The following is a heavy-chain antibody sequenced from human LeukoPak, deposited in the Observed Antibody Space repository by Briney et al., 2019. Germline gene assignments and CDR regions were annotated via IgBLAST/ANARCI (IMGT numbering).Heavy chain of an antibody. J-gene: IGHJ4*02. Sequence: ASVKVSCKASGGTFSSYAISWVRQAPGQGLEWMGGIIPIFGTANYAQKFQGRVTITTDESTSTAYMELSSLRSEDTAVYYCARDRVTDSSGYYYGSDYWGQGTLVNVSS. D-gene: IGHD3-22*01. CDR3: ARDRVTDSSGYYYGSDY. CDR1: GGTFSSYA. V-gene: IGHV1-69*05. CDR2: IIPIFGTA.